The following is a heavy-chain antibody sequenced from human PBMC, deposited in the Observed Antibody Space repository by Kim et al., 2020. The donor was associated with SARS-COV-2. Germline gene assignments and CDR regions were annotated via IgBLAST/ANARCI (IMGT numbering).Heavy chain of an antibody. CDR3: ARDSGYSGYDYFDY. V-gene: IGHV4-59*01. D-gene: IGHD5-12*01. J-gene: IGHJ4*02. Sequence: NPTLKGRVNISVDTYKNQFSLKLSSVTAADTAVYYCARDSGYSGYDYFDYWGQGTLVTVSS.